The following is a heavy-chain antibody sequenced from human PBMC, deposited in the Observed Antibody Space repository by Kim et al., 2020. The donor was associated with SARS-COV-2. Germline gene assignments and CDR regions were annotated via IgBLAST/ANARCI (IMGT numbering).Heavy chain of an antibody. CDR1: GGSISSYY. V-gene: IGHV4-59*08. D-gene: IGHD6-19*01. J-gene: IGHJ4*02. CDR2: IYYSGST. Sequence: SETLSLTCTVPGGSISSYYWSWIRQPPGKGLEWIGYIYYSGSTNYNPSLKSRVTISVDTSKNQFSLKLSSVTAADTAVYYCARLGYSSGWLDYWGQGTLV. CDR3: ARLGYSSGWLDY.